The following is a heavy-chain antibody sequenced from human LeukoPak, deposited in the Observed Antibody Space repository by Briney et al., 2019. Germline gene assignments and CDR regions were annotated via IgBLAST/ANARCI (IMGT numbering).Heavy chain of an antibody. V-gene: IGHV3-48*03. J-gene: IGHJ4*02. CDR1: GFTVSSYY. D-gene: IGHD3-10*01. Sequence: GGSLRLSCAASGFTVSSYYMSWVRQAPGKGLEWVSYISSSGSSIYYADSVKGRFTISRDNAENSLYLQMNSLRAEDTAVYYCARLNFDGSGTYYNGYYCDYWGQGTLVTVSS. CDR2: ISSSGSSI. CDR3: ARLNFDGSGTYYNGYYCDY.